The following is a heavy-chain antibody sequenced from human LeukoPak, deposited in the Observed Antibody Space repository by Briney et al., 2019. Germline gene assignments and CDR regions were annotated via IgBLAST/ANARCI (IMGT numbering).Heavy chain of an antibody. CDR2: INPSGGTT. J-gene: IGHJ4*02. D-gene: IGHD3-22*01. CDR3: ARDARPSYDTSGYYFPGDY. V-gene: IGHV1-46*01. Sequence: ASVTISCKASGYTFTSFYIHWVRQAPGQGLAWMAIINPSGGTTRYAHKFQGRVTMTRDTSTSTVYMELSSLRSEDTAVYYCARDARPSYDTSGYYFPGDYWGQGTLVTVS. CDR1: GYTFTSFY.